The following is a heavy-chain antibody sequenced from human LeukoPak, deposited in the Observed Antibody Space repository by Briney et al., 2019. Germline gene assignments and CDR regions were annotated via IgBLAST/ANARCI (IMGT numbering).Heavy chain of an antibody. CDR3: AKDSPSGPFDY. D-gene: IGHD3-3*01. V-gene: IGHV3-23*01. CDR2: ISGSGGST. J-gene: IGHJ4*02. CDR1: GFTFSSYA. Sequence: ESLKISCAASGFTFSSYAMSWVRQAPGKGLEWVSAISGSGGSTYYADSVKGRFTISRDNSKNTLYLQMNSLRAEDTAVYYCAKDSPSGPFDYWGQGTLVTVSS.